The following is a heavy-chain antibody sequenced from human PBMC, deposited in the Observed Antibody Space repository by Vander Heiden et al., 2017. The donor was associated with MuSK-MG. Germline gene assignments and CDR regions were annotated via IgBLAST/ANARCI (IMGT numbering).Heavy chain of an antibody. D-gene: IGHD6-19*01. CDR1: GFTFSSYS. CDR2: ISSSSSYI. J-gene: IGHJ4*02. Sequence: EVQLVESGGGLVKPGGSLRLSCAASGFTFSSYSMNWVRQAPGKGLEWVSSISSSSSYIYDADSVKGRFTISRDNAKNSLYLQLNRLRAEDTAVYCCARGLGGSGLDYWGQGPLVTVSS. V-gene: IGHV3-21*01. CDR3: ARGLGGSGLDY.